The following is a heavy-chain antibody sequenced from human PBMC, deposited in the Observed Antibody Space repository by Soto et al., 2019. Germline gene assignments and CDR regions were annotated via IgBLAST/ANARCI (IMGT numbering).Heavy chain of an antibody. CDR1: GGTFSSHA. V-gene: IGHV1-69*01. D-gene: IGHD4-17*01. CDR2: IIPIFGTA. CDR3: ARVAITGHDYGDYHFDY. J-gene: IGHJ4*02. Sequence: QVQLVQSGAEVKKPGSSVKVSCKASGGTFSSHAISWVRQAPGQGLEWMGGIIPIFGTANYAQKFQGRVTITADESTSTAYMELSSLRSEDTAVYYCARVAITGHDYGDYHFDYWGQGTLVTVSS.